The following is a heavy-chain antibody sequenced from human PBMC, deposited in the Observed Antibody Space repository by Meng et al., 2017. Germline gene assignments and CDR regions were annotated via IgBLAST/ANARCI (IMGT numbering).Heavy chain of an antibody. Sequence: QVRWVQSGSELRKPGASVKVSCKASGYTLTSYAINWLRQAPGQGLQWMGWIDTKTGNPTYVPGFTGRLVFSLDTSVSTAYLQISGLKADDTAVYYCTRDGYSDCSRTSCFDSWGQGTLVTVSS. J-gene: IGHJ4*02. CDR2: IDTKTGNP. CDR3: TRDGYSDCSRTSCFDS. V-gene: IGHV7-4-1*02. D-gene: IGHD2-2*01. CDR1: GYTLTSYA.